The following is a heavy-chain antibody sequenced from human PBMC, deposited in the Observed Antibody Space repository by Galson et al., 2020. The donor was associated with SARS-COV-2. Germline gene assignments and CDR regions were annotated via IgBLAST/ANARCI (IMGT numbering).Heavy chain of an antibody. CDR1: GGSISSGGYS. Sequence: SETLSLTCAVSGGSISSGGYSWSWIRQPPGQGLEWIGYIYHSGSTYYNPSLKSRVTISVDRSKNQFSLKLSSVTAADTAVYYCARAGWELPWYFDLCGRGTLVTVSS. D-gene: IGHD1-26*01. V-gene: IGHV4-30-2*01. CDR3: ARAGWELPWYFDL. CDR2: IYHSGST. J-gene: IGHJ2*01.